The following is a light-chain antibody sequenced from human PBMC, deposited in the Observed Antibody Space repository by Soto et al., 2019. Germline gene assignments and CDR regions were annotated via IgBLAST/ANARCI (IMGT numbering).Light chain of an antibody. J-gene: IGLJ1*01. CDR2: DVS. CDR1: SSDVGGYHY. CDR3: SSYTSSSTYV. V-gene: IGLV2-14*01. Sequence: QSVLTQPASVSGSPGQSINISCTGTSSDVGGYHYVSWYQQYPGKAPKVMIYDVSNRPSGVSNRFSGSKSGTTASLTISGLQAEDEADYYCSSYTSSSTYVFGTGTKVTV.